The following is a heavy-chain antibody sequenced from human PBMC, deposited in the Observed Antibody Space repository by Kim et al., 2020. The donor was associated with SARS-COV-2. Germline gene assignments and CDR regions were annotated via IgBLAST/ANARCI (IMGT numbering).Heavy chain of an antibody. Sequence: LSLTCAASGFTFSSYGMHWVRQAPGKGLEWVAVISYDGSNKYYADSVKGRFTISRDNSKNTLYLQMNSLRAEDTAVYYCAKDQGYNWNDSVFDYWGQ. D-gene: IGHD1-20*01. CDR1: GFTFSSYG. CDR3: AKDQGYNWNDSVFDY. CDR2: ISYDGSNK. V-gene: IGHV3-30*18. J-gene: IGHJ4*02.